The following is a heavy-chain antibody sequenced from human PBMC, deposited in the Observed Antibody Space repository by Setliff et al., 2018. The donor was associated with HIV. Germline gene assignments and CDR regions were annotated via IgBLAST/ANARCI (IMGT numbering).Heavy chain of an antibody. CDR2: IYYSGGT. Sequence: SETLSLTCTVSGGSISSHYWSWIRQPPGKGLQWIGYIYYSGGTYYNPSLKSRVTISVDTSKNQFSLKLSSVTAADTAVYYCAGGPGTTSIDYWAQGTLVTVS. CDR1: GGSISSHY. D-gene: IGHD1-26*01. J-gene: IGHJ4*02. V-gene: IGHV4-59*11. CDR3: AGGPGTTSIDY.